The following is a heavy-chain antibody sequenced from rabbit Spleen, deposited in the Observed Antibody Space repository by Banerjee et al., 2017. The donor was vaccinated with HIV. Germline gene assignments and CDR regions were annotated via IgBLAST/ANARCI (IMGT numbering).Heavy chain of an antibody. V-gene: IGHV1S47*01. CDR1: GLDFSVGDV. CDR3: VRDQAGDADYGPYYLNL. Sequence: QQQLVESGGGLVKPGASLTLSCKASGLDFSVGDVMCWVRQAPGKGLEWISCINIVTGNTYYANWVNGRFTISSHNAQNTLYLQLSSLTAADTATYFCVRDQAGDADYGPYYLNLWGQGTLVTVS. CDR2: INIVTGNT. D-gene: IGHD2-1*01. J-gene: IGHJ4*01.